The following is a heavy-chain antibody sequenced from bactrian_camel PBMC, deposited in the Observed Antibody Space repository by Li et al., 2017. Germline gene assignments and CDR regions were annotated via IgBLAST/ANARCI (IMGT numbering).Heavy chain of an antibody. D-gene: IGHD5*01. V-gene: IGHV3S53*01. CDR1: GATFSGVC. CDR2: RNYFGYT. Sequence: HVQLVESGGGSVQAGGSLRLSCATSGATFSGVCMGWFRQVPGKEREGVATRNYFGYTTYNNSVKGRFTISADNAKNILYLQMNSLEPEDTAMYYCAAATCWRLDPDWGNDYKVWGQGTQVTVS. J-gene: IGHJ4*01. CDR3: AAATCWRLDPDWGNDYKV.